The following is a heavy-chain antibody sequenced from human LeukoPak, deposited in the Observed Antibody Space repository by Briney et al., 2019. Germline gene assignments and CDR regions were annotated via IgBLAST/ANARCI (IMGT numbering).Heavy chain of an antibody. CDR1: GYSFTSYW. CDR3: ARQIPRTYYDFWSGYYLSDAFDI. D-gene: IGHD3-3*01. J-gene: IGHJ3*02. V-gene: IGHV5-51*01. Sequence: GESLKISCKGSGYSFTSYWIGWVRQMPGKGLGWMGIIYPGDSDTRYSPSFQGQVTISADKSISTAYLQWSGLKASDTAMYYCARQIPRTYYDFWSGYYLSDAFDIWGQGTMVTVSS. CDR2: IYPGDSDT.